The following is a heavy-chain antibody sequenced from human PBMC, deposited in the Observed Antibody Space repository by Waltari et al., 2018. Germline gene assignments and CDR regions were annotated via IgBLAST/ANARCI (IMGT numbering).Heavy chain of an antibody. J-gene: IGHJ6*02. CDR2: IKQDGSEK. CDR1: GFTFSSYW. CDR3: ARERDGDYLSDGMDV. D-gene: IGHD4-17*01. V-gene: IGHV3-7*01. Sequence: EVQLVESGGGLVQPGGSLRLSCAASGFTFSSYWMSWVRQAPGKGLEWVANIKQDGSEKYYVDSVKGRFTISRDNAKNSLYLQMNSLRAEDTAVYYCARERDGDYLSDGMDVWGQGTTVTVSS.